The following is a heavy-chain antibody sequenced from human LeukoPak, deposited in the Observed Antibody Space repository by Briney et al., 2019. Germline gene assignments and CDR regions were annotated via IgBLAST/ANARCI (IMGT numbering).Heavy chain of an antibody. CDR2: IYHSGST. CDR1: GGSIKSNNW. V-gene: IGHV4-4*02. CDR3: ARSGGYSGYDADY. J-gene: IGHJ4*02. Sequence: SGTLSLTCAVSGGSIKSNNWWSWVRQPPGKGLEWIGEIYHSGSTNYNPSLESRVTVSVDKSKNQFSLDLSSVTAADTAVYYCARSGGYSGYDADYWGQGTLVTVSS. D-gene: IGHD5-12*01.